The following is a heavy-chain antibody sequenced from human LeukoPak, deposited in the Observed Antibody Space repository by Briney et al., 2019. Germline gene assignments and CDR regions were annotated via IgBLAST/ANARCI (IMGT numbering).Heavy chain of an antibody. D-gene: IGHD3-10*01. CDR1: GFTFSSYD. CDR2: IGNAGDT. J-gene: IGHJ6*02. CDR3: ARVLGSGTYGLDV. V-gene: IGHV3-13*01. Sequence: GGSLRLSCAASGFTFSSYDMHWVRQAPGKGLEWVSAIGNAGDTYYQGSVKGRFTISRENAKNSLYLQMNSLSAGDTAVYYCARVLGSGTYGLDVWGQGTTVTVSS.